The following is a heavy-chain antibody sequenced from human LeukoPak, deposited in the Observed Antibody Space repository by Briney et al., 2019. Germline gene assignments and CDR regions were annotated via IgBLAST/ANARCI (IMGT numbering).Heavy chain of an antibody. Sequence: PGGSLRLSCAASGFTFTTSWMTWVRQAPGKGLEWVANISPDGRDKYYVDSVKGRFTISRDNAKDSLFLQMNSLRAEDTAMYFCTRVGVGGYWGQGTLVTVSS. J-gene: IGHJ4*02. D-gene: IGHD3-16*01. CDR1: GFTFTTSW. CDR2: ISPDGRDK. CDR3: TRVGVGGY. V-gene: IGHV3-7*01.